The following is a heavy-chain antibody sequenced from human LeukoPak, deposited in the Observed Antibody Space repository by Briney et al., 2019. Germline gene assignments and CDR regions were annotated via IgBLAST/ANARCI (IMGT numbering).Heavy chain of an antibody. J-gene: IGHJ4*02. CDR1: GFTVSSYG. Sequence: GGSLRLYCAASGFTVSSYGMNWVRQAPGKGLEWVSSMSSSSTYIYYADSVKGRFTISRDNAKNSLYLQMNSLRAEDTAVYYCARVHIVATIDYWGQGTLVTVSS. V-gene: IGHV3-21*01. D-gene: IGHD5-12*01. CDR3: ARVHIVATIDY. CDR2: MSSSSTYI.